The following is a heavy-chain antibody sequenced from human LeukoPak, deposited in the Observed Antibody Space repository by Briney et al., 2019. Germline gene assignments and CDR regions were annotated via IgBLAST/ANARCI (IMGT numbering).Heavy chain of an antibody. V-gene: IGHV4-30-4*01. CDR2: IYYSGST. D-gene: IGHD4-23*01. J-gene: IGHJ4*02. CDR3: ARAQGYGGNFDY. Sequence: SQTLSLTCTVSGGSISSGDYYWSWIRQPPGKGLEWIGYIYYSGSTNYNPSLKSRVTMSVDTSKNQFSLKLSSVTAADTAVYYCARAQGYGGNFDYWGQGTLVTVSS. CDR1: GGSISSGDYY.